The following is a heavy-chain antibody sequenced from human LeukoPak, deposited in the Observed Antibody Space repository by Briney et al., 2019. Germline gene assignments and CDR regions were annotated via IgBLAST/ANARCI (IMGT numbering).Heavy chain of an antibody. CDR2: IKRDGSEK. Sequence: GGSLRLSCAASGFTFTDYWMSCVRQAPGKGLEWVANIKRDGSEKYYVDSVKGRFTISRDNPKKSVYLQMNSLRAEDTAIYYCARDVSVSGMDVWGQGTTVTVSS. CDR3: ARDVSVSGMDV. J-gene: IGHJ6*02. V-gene: IGHV3-7*01. CDR1: GFTFTDYW. D-gene: IGHD5/OR15-5a*01.